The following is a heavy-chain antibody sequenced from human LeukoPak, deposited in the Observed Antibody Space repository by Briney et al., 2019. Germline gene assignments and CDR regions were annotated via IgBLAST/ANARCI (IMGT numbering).Heavy chain of an antibody. CDR2: IYSGGST. CDR1: GFTVSSNY. D-gene: IGHD2-15*01. J-gene: IGHJ4*02. V-gene: IGHV3-53*01. Sequence: GGSLRLSCAASGFTVSSNYMSWVRQAPGKGLEWVSVIYSGGSTYYADSVKGRFTISRDNSKNTLYLQMNSLRAEDTAVYYCAREYCSGGSCYFDYWGQGTPVTVSS. CDR3: AREYCSGGSCYFDY.